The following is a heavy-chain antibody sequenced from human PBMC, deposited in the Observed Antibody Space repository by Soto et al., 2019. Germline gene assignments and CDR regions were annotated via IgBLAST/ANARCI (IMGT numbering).Heavy chain of an antibody. J-gene: IGHJ3*02. Sequence: GGSLRLSCAASGFTFSSYAMSWVRQAPGKGLEWVSTIPARGDTTYYADSVKGRFTISRDSSKNTLHLQMNSLRAEDTAVYYCAKRKGPYGSGSYYAFDMWGQGTMVTVSS. D-gene: IGHD3-10*01. CDR1: GFTFSSYA. CDR2: IPARGDTT. CDR3: AKRKGPYGSGSYYAFDM. V-gene: IGHV3-23*01.